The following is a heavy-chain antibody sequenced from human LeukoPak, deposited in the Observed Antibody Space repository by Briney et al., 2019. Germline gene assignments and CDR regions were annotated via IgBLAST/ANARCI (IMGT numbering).Heavy chain of an antibody. CDR1: GFTVSSSY. CDR3: AKDRTYSGRPGYFDY. J-gene: IGHJ4*02. V-gene: IGHV3-23*01. D-gene: IGHD1-26*01. CDR2: ISGSGTRT. Sequence: GGSLRLSCAASGFTVSSSYMSWVRQAPGKGLEWVSGISGSGTRTYYTDSVKGRFTMARDNSKNTLYLQMNSLRAGDTAVYYCAKDRTYSGRPGYFDYWGQGNLVTVSS.